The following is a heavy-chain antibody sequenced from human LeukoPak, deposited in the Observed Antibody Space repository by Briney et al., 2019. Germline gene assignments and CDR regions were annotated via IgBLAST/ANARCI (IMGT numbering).Heavy chain of an antibody. V-gene: IGHV5-51*01. CDR2: IYPGGSDT. Sequence: GESLKISCQGSGYSFISYWIGWVRQMPGKGLEWMGVIYPGGSDTRYSPSFQGQVTISADKSISTAFLQWSSLKASDTAIYYCAGRRGFGDPSDYWGQGTLVTVSS. CDR3: AGRRGFGDPSDY. J-gene: IGHJ4*02. CDR1: GYSFISYW. D-gene: IGHD3-10*01.